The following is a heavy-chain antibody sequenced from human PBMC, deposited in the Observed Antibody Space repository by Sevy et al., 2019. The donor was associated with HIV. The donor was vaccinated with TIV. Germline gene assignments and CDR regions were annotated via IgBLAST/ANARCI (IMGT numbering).Heavy chain of an antibody. CDR1: DGSFSGYY. CDR3: ARSPPVVVVPGAPSWFDP. CDR2: INESGIT. J-gene: IGHJ5*02. Sequence: SETLSLTCAVHDGSFSGYYWNWIRQLPGKGLEWIGEINESGITYYNPSLKSRVTISVYTSKKQFALSLNSVTAADTAVYFGARSPPVVVVPGAPSWFDPWGQGTLVTVSS. V-gene: IGHV4-34*01. D-gene: IGHD2-2*01.